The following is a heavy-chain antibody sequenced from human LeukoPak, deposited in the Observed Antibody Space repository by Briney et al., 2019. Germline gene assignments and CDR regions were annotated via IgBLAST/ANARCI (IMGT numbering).Heavy chain of an antibody. CDR1: GFTFSSYA. CDR2: ISYDGSNK. Sequence: GGSLRLSCAASGFTFSSYAMHWVRQAPDKGLEWVAVISYDGSNKYYADSVKGRFTISRDNSKNTLYLQMNSLRAEDTAVYYCAKTLRRVGATNETDYWGQGTLVTVSS. V-gene: IGHV3-30*18. D-gene: IGHD1-26*01. J-gene: IGHJ4*02. CDR3: AKTLRRVGATNETDY.